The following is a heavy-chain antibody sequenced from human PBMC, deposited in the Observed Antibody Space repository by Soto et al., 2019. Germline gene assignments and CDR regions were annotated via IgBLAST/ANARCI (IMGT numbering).Heavy chain of an antibody. Sequence: GESLKISCKGSGYSFTSYWIGWVRQMPGKGLERMGIIYPGDSDTRYSPSFPGQVTISADKSVTTTYLQWSSLKASDTAIYYCARLFDTSGWYDYWGQGTLVTVS. CDR3: ARLFDTSGWYDY. D-gene: IGHD6-19*01. J-gene: IGHJ4*02. CDR2: IYPGDSDT. CDR1: GYSFTSYW. V-gene: IGHV5-51*01.